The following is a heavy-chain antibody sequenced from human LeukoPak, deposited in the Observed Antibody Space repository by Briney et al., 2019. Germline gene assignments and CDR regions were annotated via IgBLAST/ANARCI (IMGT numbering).Heavy chain of an antibody. CDR1: GFTFRDYA. J-gene: IGHJ4*02. V-gene: IGHV3-30*19. Sequence: GGSLRLSCEVSGFTFRDYAMHWVRQAPGKGLEWVAVISYDGSNKYYADSVKGRFTISRDNSKNTLYLQMNSLRAEDTAVYYCARDAHHSCYFDYWGQGTLVTVSS. CDR2: ISYDGSNK. CDR3: ARDAHHSCYFDY.